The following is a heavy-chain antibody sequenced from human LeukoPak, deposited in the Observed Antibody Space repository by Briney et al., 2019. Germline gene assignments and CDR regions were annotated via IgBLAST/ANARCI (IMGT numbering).Heavy chain of an antibody. V-gene: IGHV4-59*01. J-gene: IGHJ5*02. CDR3: ARRQNDWFDP. Sequence: SETLSLTCTVSGGSISSYYWSWIRQPPGKGLEWIGYIYYSGSTNYNPSLKSRVTISVDTSKNQFSLKLSSVTAADTAVYYCARRQNDWFDPWGQGTLVTVSS. CDR2: IYYSGST. CDR1: GGSISSYY.